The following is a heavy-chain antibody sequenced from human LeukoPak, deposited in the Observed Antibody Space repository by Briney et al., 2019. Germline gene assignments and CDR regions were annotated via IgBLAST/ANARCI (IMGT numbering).Heavy chain of an antibody. CDR1: GFTLSNYG. J-gene: IGHJ3*02. CDR3: TRAVSSASPAFDI. CDR2: KRYDGGKK. Sequence: PGGSLILSCAASGFTLSNYGMNWVRQAPGTGVEWVAFKRYDGGKKEYVGSVKGRFTISRDNSKTTLYMQMNSLRAEDTAVYYRTRAVSSASPAFDIWGPGTMVTVSS. D-gene: IGHD6-19*01. V-gene: IGHV3-30*02.